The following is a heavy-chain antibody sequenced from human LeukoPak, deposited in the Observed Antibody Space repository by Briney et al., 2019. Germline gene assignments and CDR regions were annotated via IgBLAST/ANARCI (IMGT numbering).Heavy chain of an antibody. D-gene: IGHD3-22*01. CDR1: GFTFNKYA. Sequence: RSLRLSCAASGFTFNKYAMSWVRQAPGKGLEWVSSLTRSGGSTDYADSVRGRFTISRDNSRNTLSLQMNSLRVEDTAVYYCAKFFYDSNTYSFDSWGHGTLVTVSS. V-gene: IGHV3-23*01. CDR3: AKFFYDSNTYSFDS. J-gene: IGHJ4*01. CDR2: LTRSGGST.